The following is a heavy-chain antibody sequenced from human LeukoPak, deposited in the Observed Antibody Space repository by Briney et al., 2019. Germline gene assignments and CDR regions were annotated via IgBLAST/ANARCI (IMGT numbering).Heavy chain of an antibody. CDR2: IYYTGSI. CDR1: GVSISSGGYS. CDR3: ARAAVTNHFYFYYMAV. D-gene: IGHD4-17*01. V-gene: IGHV4-30-4*07. Sequence: SETLSLTCTVSGVSISSGGYSWSWIRQPPGKGLEWIGYIYYTGSIYFNPSLKSRFTISVDTSKNQVSLNLDSVTAADTAVYYCARAAVTNHFYFYYMAVWGKGTAVTVSS. J-gene: IGHJ6*03.